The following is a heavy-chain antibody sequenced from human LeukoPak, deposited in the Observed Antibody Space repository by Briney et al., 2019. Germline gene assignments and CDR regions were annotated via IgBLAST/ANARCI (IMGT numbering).Heavy chain of an antibody. CDR2: ISAYNGNT. V-gene: IGHV1-18*01. J-gene: IGHJ4*02. D-gene: IGHD6-6*01. Sequence: GASVKVSCRASGYTFTSYGISWVRQAPGQGLEWMGWISAYNGNTNYAQKLQGRVTMTTDTSTSTAYMELRSLRSDDTAVYYCARTPRGQLVRVSPLFDYWGQGTLVTVSS. CDR1: GYTFTSYG. CDR3: ARTPRGQLVRVSPLFDY.